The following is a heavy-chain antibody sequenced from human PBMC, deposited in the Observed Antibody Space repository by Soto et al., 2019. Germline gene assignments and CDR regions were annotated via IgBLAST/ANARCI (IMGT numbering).Heavy chain of an antibody. D-gene: IGHD2-2*01. CDR3: ARGYCSSTSCGDAFDI. CDR1: GYTFTSYG. J-gene: IGHJ3*02. Sequence: ASVKVSCKASGYTFTSYGISWVRQAPGQGLEWMGWISGYNGKTNYAQNFQGRVTITADKSTSTAYMELSSLRSEDTAVYYCARGYCSSTSCGDAFDIWGQGTMVTVSS. CDR2: ISGYNGKT. V-gene: IGHV1-18*01.